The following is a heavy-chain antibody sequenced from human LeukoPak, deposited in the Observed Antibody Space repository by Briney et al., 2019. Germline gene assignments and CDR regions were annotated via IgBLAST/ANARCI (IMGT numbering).Heavy chain of an antibody. J-gene: IGHJ4*02. D-gene: IGHD5-18*01. Sequence: PSETLSLTCAVYGGPFSGYYWSWIRQPPGKGLEWIGEINHSGSTNYNPSLKSRVTISVDTSKNQFSLKLSSVTAADTAVYYCARVLKSFPYSYGSGPFDYWGQGTLVTVSS. CDR3: ARVLKSFPYSYGSGPFDY. CDR2: INHSGST. CDR1: GGPFSGYY. V-gene: IGHV4-34*01.